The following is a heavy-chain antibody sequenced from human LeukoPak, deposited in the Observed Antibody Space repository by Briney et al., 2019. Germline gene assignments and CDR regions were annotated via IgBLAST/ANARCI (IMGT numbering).Heavy chain of an antibody. D-gene: IGHD1-26*01. CDR3: AKDVGKWESLHFFDY. Sequence: GGSLRLSCVASGFPFSSYWMTWVRQAPGKGLEWISGISGSGASTYYADSVKGRFTISRDDSRNTLYLQMNSLRGDDTAVYYCAKDVGKWESLHFFDYWGQGTLVTDSS. CDR1: GFPFSSYW. CDR2: ISGSGAST. J-gene: IGHJ4*02. V-gene: IGHV3-23*01.